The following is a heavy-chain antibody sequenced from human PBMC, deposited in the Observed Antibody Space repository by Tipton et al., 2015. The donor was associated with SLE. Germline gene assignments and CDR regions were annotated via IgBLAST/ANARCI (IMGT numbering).Heavy chain of an antibody. V-gene: IGHV3-49*04. CDR2: IRSKAYGGTT. D-gene: IGHD1-26*01. Sequence: SLRLSCAASGFTFSSYEMNWVRQAPGKGLEWVGFIRSKAYGGTTEYAASVKGRFTISRDDSKSIAYLQMNSLKTEDTAVYYCTRAGTDGFDYWGQGTLVTVSS. J-gene: IGHJ4*02. CDR1: GFTFSSYE. CDR3: TRAGTDGFDY.